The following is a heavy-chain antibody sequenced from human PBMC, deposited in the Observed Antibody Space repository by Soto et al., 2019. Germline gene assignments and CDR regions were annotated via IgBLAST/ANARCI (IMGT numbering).Heavy chain of an antibody. Sequence: PGGSLRLSCAASGFTFSSYAMSWVRQAPGKGLEWVSAISGSGGSTYYADSVKGRFTISRDNSKNTLYLQMNSLRAEDTAVYYCAKDGFAYDFWSGPGFDYWGQGTLVTVSS. CDR3: AKDGFAYDFWSGPGFDY. D-gene: IGHD3-3*01. J-gene: IGHJ4*02. CDR1: GFTFSSYA. V-gene: IGHV3-23*01. CDR2: ISGSGGST.